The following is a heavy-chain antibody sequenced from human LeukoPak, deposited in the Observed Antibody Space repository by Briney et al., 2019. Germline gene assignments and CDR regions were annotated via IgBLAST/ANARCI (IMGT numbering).Heavy chain of an antibody. Sequence: PGGSLRLSCAASGFIVSSNYMSWVRQAPGKGLEWVSVIYSGGRTYYADSVKGRFTISRGNSKNTVYLQMNSLRAEDTAVYYCARYYYDSSGHPYYFDYWGQGTLVTVSS. CDR3: ARYYYDSSGHPYYFDY. CDR1: GFIVSSNY. D-gene: IGHD3-22*01. CDR2: IYSGGRT. V-gene: IGHV3-53*01. J-gene: IGHJ4*02.